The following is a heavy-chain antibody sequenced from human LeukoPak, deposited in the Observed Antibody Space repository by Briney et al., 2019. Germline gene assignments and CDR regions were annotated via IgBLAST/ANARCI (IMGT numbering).Heavy chain of an antibody. Sequence: PGGSLRLSCAASGFTFSSYEMNWVRQAPGKGLEWVSSISSSGSTIYYTDSVKGRFTISRDDAKNSLYLQMNSLRAEDTAVYYCARALIAAGRYFDYWGQGILVTVSS. V-gene: IGHV3-48*03. D-gene: IGHD6-13*01. CDR2: ISSSGSTI. J-gene: IGHJ4*02. CDR3: ARALIAAGRYFDY. CDR1: GFTFSSYE.